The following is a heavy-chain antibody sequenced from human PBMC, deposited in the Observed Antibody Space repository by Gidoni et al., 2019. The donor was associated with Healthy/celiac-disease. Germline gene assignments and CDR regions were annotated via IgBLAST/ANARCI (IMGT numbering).Heavy chain of an antibody. CDR2: ISWNSGSI. J-gene: IGHJ3*02. V-gene: IGHV3-9*01. CDR1: GFPFDDYA. Sequence: EVQLVESGGGLVQPGRSLRLSCAASGFPFDDYAMHWVRQAPGKGLEWVSGISWNSGSIGYADSVKGRFTISRDNAKNSLYLQMNSLRAEDTALYYCANLAMKWFGIAPGAFDIWGQGTMVTVSS. CDR3: ANLAMKWFGIAPGAFDI. D-gene: IGHD3-10*01.